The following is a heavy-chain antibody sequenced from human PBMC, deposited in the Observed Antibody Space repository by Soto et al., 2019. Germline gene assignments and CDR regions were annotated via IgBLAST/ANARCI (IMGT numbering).Heavy chain of an antibody. J-gene: IGHJ3*02. Sequence: SETLSLTCAVSGGSISSGGYSWSWIRQPPGKGLEWIGYIYHSGNTYYNPSLKSRVTISVDRSKNQFSLKLSSVTAADTAVYYCASYSGLWYDSSGALDAFDIWGQGTMVTVSS. CDR1: GGSISSGGYS. V-gene: IGHV4-30-2*01. CDR3: ASYSGLWYDSSGALDAFDI. D-gene: IGHD3-22*01. CDR2: IYHSGNT.